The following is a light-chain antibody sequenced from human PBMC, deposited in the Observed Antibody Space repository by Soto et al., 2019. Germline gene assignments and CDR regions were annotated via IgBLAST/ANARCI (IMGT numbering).Light chain of an antibody. CDR1: SSNIGNNY. CDR3: SSYAGSNNLV. J-gene: IGLJ1*01. V-gene: IGLV1-47*01. Sequence: QSVLTQPPSASGTPGQRVTISCSGSSSNIGNNYVYWYQQLPGTAPKLLIYRNDQRPSGVPDRFSGSKSGNTASLTVSGLQAEDEADYYCSSYAGSNNLVFGTGTKVTVL. CDR2: RND.